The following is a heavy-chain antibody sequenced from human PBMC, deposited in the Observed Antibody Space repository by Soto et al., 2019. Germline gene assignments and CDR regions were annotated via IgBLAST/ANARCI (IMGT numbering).Heavy chain of an antibody. D-gene: IGHD3-10*01. CDR2: ISAGGRSI. J-gene: IGHJ3*02. CDR3: ARSTPGNPFDI. CDR1: GFTFTTYT. V-gene: IGHV3-21*01. Sequence: EVQLVESGGGLVEPGGSLRLSCAASGFTFTTYTMNWVRQAPGKGLEWVSSISAGGRSIYYTDSLKGRSTVSRDNSKNSLFLQMNSLRTDYTAVYYCARSTPGNPFDIWGQGTSVTVSS.